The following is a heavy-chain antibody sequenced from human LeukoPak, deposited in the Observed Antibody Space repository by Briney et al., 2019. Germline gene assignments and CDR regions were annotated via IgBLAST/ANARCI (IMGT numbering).Heavy chain of an antibody. CDR2: IYYSGST. D-gene: IGHD3-10*01. Sequence: SETLSLTSTVSGGSISSSSYYWGWIRQPPGKGLEWIGSIYYSGSTYYNPSLKSRVTISVDTSKNQFSLKLSSVTAADTAVYYCAEASGLWDYYGSGSTFDYWGQGTLVTVSS. CDR1: GGSISSSSYY. V-gene: IGHV4-39*01. J-gene: IGHJ4*02. CDR3: AEASGLWDYYGSGSTFDY.